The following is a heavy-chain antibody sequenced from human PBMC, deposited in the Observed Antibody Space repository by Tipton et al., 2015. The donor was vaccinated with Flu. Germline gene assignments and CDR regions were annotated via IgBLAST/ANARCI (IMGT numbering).Heavy chain of an antibody. V-gene: IGHV4-31*11. CDR3: ARGEGEAARFDY. D-gene: IGHD6-6*01. CDR1: GGSVSSGDYF. Sequence: TLSLTCAVSGGSVSSGDYFWNWIRQHPGKGLEWIGYIYYSGSTYSNPSLRSRVTISVDTSKNQFSLKLSSVTAADTAVYYCARGEGEAARFDYWGQGTLVTVSS. J-gene: IGHJ4*02. CDR2: IYYSGST.